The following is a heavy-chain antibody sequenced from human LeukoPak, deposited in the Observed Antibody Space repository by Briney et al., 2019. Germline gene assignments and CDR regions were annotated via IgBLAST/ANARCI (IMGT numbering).Heavy chain of an antibody. V-gene: IGHV3-21*01. CDR1: GFTFSVYR. CDR2: ISSSGSYI. Sequence: GGSLRLSCAASGFTFSVYRMNWVRQAPGKGLECVASISSSGSYIYHADSVKGRFTISRDNAKNSLYLQMNSLRVEDTAVYYCARDPGAASGHWGQGTLVTVSS. D-gene: IGHD3-10*01. CDR3: ARDPGAASGH. J-gene: IGHJ4*02.